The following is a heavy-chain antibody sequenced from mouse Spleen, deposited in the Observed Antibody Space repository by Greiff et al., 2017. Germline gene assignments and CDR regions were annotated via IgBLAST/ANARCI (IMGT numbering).Heavy chain of an antibody. V-gene: IGHV1-69*01. CDR2: IDPSDSYT. CDR3: ARREARGYYFDY. J-gene: IGHJ2*01. Sequence: VQLQQSGAELVMPGASVKLSCKASGYTFTSYWMHWVKQRPGQGLEWIGEIDPSDSYTNYNQKFKGKATLTVDKSSSTAYMQLSSLTSEDSAVYYCARREARGYYFDYWGQGTTLTVSS. CDR1: GYTFTSYW.